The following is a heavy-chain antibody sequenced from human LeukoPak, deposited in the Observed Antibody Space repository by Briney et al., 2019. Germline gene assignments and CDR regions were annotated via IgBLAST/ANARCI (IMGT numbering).Heavy chain of an antibody. D-gene: IGHD2-21*02. CDR3: ARERVWRYCGGDSCGWFDP. Sequence: SETLSLTCTVSGGSISSGSYYWSWIRQPAGKGLEWIGRTYTSGSTNYNPSLKSRVTISVDTSKNQFSLKLSSVTAADTAVYYCARERVWRYCGGDSCGWFDPWGQGTLVTVSS. J-gene: IGHJ5*02. V-gene: IGHV4-61*02. CDR1: GGSISSGSYY. CDR2: TYTSGST.